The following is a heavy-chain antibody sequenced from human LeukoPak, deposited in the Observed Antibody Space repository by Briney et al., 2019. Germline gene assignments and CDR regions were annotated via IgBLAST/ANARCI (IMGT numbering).Heavy chain of an antibody. CDR3: VRDPGSGYSFLYYFDY. J-gene: IGHJ4*02. CDR2: ISGSGGST. D-gene: IGHD5-18*01. CDR1: GFTFSSYG. Sequence: GGSLRLSCAASGFTFSSYGMSWVRQAPGKGLEWVSAISGSGGSTYYADSVKGRFTISRDNSKNTLYLQMNSLRAEDTAVYYCVRDPGSGYSFLYYFDYWGQGTLVTVSS. V-gene: IGHV3-23*01.